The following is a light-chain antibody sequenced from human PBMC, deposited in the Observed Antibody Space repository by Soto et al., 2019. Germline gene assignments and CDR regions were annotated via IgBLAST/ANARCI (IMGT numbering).Light chain of an antibody. Sequence: QSALTQPASVSGSPGQSITISCTGTSSDVGSYNLVSWYQQHPGKAPKLMIYEGSKRPSGVSNRFSGSKSGNTASLTISGLQAEDEADYYCCSYAGSSTPGVFGGGTKLT. CDR3: CSYAGSSTPGV. CDR1: SSDVGSYNL. J-gene: IGLJ3*02. V-gene: IGLV2-23*01. CDR2: EGS.